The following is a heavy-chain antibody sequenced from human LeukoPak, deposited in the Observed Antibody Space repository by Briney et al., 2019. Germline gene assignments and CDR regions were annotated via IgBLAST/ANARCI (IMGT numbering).Heavy chain of an antibody. CDR3: TTPERVYYYYGMDV. Sequence: GGSLRLSCAASGFTFSSYWMNWVRQAPGKGLEWVGRIKSKTDGGSTDYAAPVKGRFTISRDDSKNTLYLQMNSLKTEDTAVYYCTTPERVYYYYGMDVWGQGTTVTVSS. CDR1: GFTFSSYW. CDR2: IKSKTDGGST. V-gene: IGHV3-15*01. J-gene: IGHJ6*02.